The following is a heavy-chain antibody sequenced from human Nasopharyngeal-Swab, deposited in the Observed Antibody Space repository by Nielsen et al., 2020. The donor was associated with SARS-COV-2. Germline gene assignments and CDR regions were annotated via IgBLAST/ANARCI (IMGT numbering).Heavy chain of an antibody. CDR1: GFTFSSYA. D-gene: IGHD6-13*01. J-gene: IGHJ5*02. V-gene: IGHV3-9*01. CDR2: ISWNSGSI. Sequence: SLKISCAASGFTFSSYAMHWVRQAPGKGLEWVSGISWNSGSIGYADSVKGRFTISRDNAKNSLYLQMNSLRAEDTALYYCAKDTSSSWYVGWFDPRGQGTLVTVSS. CDR3: AKDTSSSWYVGWFDP.